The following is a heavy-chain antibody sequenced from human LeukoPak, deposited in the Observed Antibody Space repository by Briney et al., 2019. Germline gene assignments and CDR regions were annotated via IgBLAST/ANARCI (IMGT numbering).Heavy chain of an antibody. CDR3: ARWWEYYYDSSGYYYYYYGMDV. Sequence: GASVNVSCQASGYTFTGYYMHWVRQAPGQGPEWMGWINPNSGGTNYAQKFQGRVTMTRDTYISTDYMELSRLRSDDTAVYYCARWWEYYYDSSGYYYYYYGMDVWGQGTTDTVSS. D-gene: IGHD3-22*01. CDR2: INPNSGGT. V-gene: IGHV1-2*02. CDR1: GYTFTGYY. J-gene: IGHJ6*02.